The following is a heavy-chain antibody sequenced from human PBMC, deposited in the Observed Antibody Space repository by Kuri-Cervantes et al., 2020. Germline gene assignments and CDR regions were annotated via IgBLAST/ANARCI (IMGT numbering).Heavy chain of an antibody. D-gene: IGHD3-22*01. J-gene: IGHJ4*02. Sequence: ESLKISCAVSGYSISSGYYWGWIRQPPGKGLEWIGSIYYSGSTYYNPSLKSRVTISVDTSKNQFSLKLSSVTAADTAVYYCARQVYYYDSSGYYWGQGTLVTVSS. CDR3: ARQVYYYDSSGYY. CDR2: IYYSGST. CDR1: GYSISSGYY. V-gene: IGHV4-38-2*01.